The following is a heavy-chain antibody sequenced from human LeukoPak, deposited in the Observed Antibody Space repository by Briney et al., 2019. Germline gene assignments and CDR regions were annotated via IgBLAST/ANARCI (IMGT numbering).Heavy chain of an antibody. Sequence: GGSLRLSCAASGFTFSSYSMNWVRQAPGKGLEWVSSISSSSSYIYYADSVKVRFTISRDNAKNSLYLQMNSLRAEDTAVYYCARDKGYYDSSGQYLGFGFDYWGQGTLVTVSS. CDR3: ARDKGYYDSSGQYLGFGFDY. V-gene: IGHV3-21*01. J-gene: IGHJ4*02. CDR1: GFTFSSYS. CDR2: ISSSSSYI. D-gene: IGHD3-22*01.